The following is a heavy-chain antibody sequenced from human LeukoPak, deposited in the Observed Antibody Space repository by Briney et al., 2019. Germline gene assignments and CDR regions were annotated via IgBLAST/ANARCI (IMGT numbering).Heavy chain of an antibody. D-gene: IGHD2-2*01. V-gene: IGHV3-74*01. J-gene: IGHJ4*02. Sequence: GGSLRLSCTASGFTFSTYCMHWVRQPPGKGLVWVSQICTDGTTIKYADSVKGRFTISGDNAKNTLYLQMNSLRVEDTAVYYCVRGVPVTPGIDYWGQGTLVTVSS. CDR2: ICTDGTTI. CDR1: GFTFSTYC. CDR3: VRGVPVTPGIDY.